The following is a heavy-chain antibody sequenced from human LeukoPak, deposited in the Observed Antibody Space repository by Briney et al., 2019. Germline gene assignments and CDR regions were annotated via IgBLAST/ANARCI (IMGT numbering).Heavy chain of an antibody. Sequence: SETLSLTCTVSGGSISIYYWSWMRQPPAKGLEWIGYVYNSGSTDYNPSLKSRVTISADTSKNQFSLKLSSVIAADTAVYYCVRDRELNYWGQGILVTVSS. CDR3: VRDRELNY. CDR1: GGSISIYY. D-gene: IGHD5-24*01. V-gene: IGHV4-59*01. CDR2: VYNSGST. J-gene: IGHJ4*02.